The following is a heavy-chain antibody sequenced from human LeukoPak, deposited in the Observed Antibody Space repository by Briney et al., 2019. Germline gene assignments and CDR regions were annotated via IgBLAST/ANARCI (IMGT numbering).Heavy chain of an antibody. Sequence: PSETLSLTCAVYGGSFSGYYWSWIRQPPGKGLEWIGEINHSGSTSYNPSLKSRVTISVGTSKNQFSLKLSSVTAADTAVYYCASGGYSSSSADYWGQGTLVTVSS. J-gene: IGHJ4*02. D-gene: IGHD6-6*01. V-gene: IGHV4-34*01. CDR3: ASGGYSSSSADY. CDR2: INHSGST. CDR1: GGSFSGYY.